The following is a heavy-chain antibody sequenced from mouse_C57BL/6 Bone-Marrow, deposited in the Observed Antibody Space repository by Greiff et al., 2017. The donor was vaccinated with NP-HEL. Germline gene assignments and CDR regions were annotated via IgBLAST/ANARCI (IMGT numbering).Heavy chain of an antibody. V-gene: IGHV1-81*01. CDR3: ARPLTGTTRYFDV. CDR1: GYTFTSYG. CDR2: IYPRSGNT. D-gene: IGHD4-1*01. Sequence: QVQLQQSGAELARPGASVKLSCKASGYTFTSYGISWVKQRPGQGLEWIGEIYPRSGNTYYNEKFKGKATLTADKSSSTAYMELRSLTSEDSAVYFCARPLTGTTRYFDVWGTGTTVTVSS. J-gene: IGHJ1*03.